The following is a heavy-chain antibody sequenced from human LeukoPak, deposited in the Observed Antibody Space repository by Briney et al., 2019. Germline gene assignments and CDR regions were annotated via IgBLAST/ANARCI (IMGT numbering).Heavy chain of an antibody. D-gene: IGHD2-2*02. CDR2: IYTSGST. V-gene: IGHV4-61*02. J-gene: IGHJ3*02. Sequence: SQILSLTCTVSGGSISSGSYYWSWIRQPAGKGLEWIGRIYTSGSTNYNPSLKSRVTISVDTSKNQFSLKLSSVTAADTAVYYCARADLYCSSTSCYTISAFDIWGQGTMVTVSS. CDR1: GGSISSGSYY. CDR3: ARADLYCSSTSCYTISAFDI.